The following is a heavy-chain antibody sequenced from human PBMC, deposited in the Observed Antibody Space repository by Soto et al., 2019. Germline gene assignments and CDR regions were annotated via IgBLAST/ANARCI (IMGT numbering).Heavy chain of an antibody. CDR3: ARGWETVGTPTPFAY. D-gene: IGHD1-26*01. CDR2: IIPLFGTP. CDR1: GGTFSNYA. J-gene: IGHJ4*02. V-gene: IGHV1-69*06. Sequence: SVKVSCKASGGTFSNYAINWVRQAPGQGLEWMGGIIPLFGTPNYAQKFQGRVTFTAHKSTSTAYMELRSLRSDDTAVYYCARGWETVGTPTPFAYWGQGTLVTVSS.